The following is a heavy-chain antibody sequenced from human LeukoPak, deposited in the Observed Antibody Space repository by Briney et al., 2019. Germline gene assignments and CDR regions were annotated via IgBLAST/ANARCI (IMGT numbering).Heavy chain of an antibody. D-gene: IGHD3-10*01. J-gene: IGHJ3*02. CDR1: GYSFTSYW. Sequence: GESLKISCKGSGYSFTSYWIAWVRQMPGKGLEWMGIIYPGDSDTRYSPSFQGQVTISADKSISTAYLQWSSLKASDTAMYYCAGYYGSGSYLGAFDIWGQGTMVTVSS. V-gene: IGHV5-51*01. CDR2: IYPGDSDT. CDR3: AGYYGSGSYLGAFDI.